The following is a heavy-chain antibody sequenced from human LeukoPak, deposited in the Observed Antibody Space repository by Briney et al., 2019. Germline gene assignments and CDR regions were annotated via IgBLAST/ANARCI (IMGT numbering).Heavy chain of an antibody. Sequence: GGSLRLSCAASGFTFSSYAMSWVRQAPGKGLECVSAISVSGGSTYYADSVKGRFTISRDNSKNTLYLQMNSLRAEGTAVYYCAKDKGRIAARLGLDCWGQGTLVTVSS. D-gene: IGHD6-6*01. J-gene: IGHJ4*02. V-gene: IGHV3-23*01. CDR1: GFTFSSYA. CDR3: AKDKGRIAARLGLDC. CDR2: ISVSGGST.